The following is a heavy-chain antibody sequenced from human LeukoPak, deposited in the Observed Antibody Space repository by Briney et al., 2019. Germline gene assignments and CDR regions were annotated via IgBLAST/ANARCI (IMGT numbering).Heavy chain of an antibody. J-gene: IGHJ4*02. D-gene: IGHD1-26*01. CDR2: IWYDGSNK. Sequence: GGSLRLSCAASGFTFSSYGMHWVRQAPGKGLEWVAVIWYDGSNKYYADSVKGRFTISRDNSKNTLYLQMNSLRAEDTAVYYCARDQSGSYPLDDWGQGTLVTVSS. CDR1: GFTFSSYG. CDR3: ARDQSGSYPLDD. V-gene: IGHV3-33*01.